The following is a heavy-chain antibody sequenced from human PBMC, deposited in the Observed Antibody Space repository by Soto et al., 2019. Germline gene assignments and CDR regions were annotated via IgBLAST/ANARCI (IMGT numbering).Heavy chain of an antibody. D-gene: IGHD3-16*01. CDR2: ISYDGSNK. CDR3: AKNGLSWFDP. J-gene: IGHJ5*02. V-gene: IGHV3-30*18. CDR1: GFTFSSYG. Sequence: GGSLRLSCAASGFTFSSYGMHWVRQAPGKGLEWVAVISYDGSNKYYADSVKGRFAISRDNSKNTLYLQMNSLRAEDTAVYYCAKNGLSWFDPWGQGTLVTVSS.